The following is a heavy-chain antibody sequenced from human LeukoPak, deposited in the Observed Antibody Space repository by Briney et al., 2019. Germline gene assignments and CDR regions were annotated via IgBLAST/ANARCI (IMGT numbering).Heavy chain of an antibody. V-gene: IGHV4-4*07. CDR3: AITPGYYDSSGYYLDDAFDI. J-gene: IGHJ3*02. Sequence: SETLSLTCTVSGGSISSYYWSWIRQPAGKGLEWIGRIYTSGSTNYNPSLKSRVTMSVDTSKNQFSLKLSSVTAADTAVYYCAITPGYYDSSGYYLDDAFDICGQGTMVTVSS. D-gene: IGHD3-22*01. CDR2: IYTSGST. CDR1: GGSISSYY.